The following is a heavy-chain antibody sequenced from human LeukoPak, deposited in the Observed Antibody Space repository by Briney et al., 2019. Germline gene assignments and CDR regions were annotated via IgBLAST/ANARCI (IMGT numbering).Heavy chain of an antibody. CDR3: ARDLRLKELAYCGGDCLDY. CDR1: GFTFSSYE. J-gene: IGHJ4*02. Sequence: GGSLRLSCAASGFTFSSYEMNWARQAPGKGLEWVSYISSSGSTRYYADSVKDRFTISRDNSKNTLYLQMGSLRAEDMAVYYCARDLRLKELAYCGGDCLDYWGQGTLVTVSS. CDR2: ISSSGSTR. V-gene: IGHV3-48*03. D-gene: IGHD2-21*02.